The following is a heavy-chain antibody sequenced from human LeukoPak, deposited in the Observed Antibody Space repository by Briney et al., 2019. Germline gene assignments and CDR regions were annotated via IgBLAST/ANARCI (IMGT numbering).Heavy chain of an antibody. CDR1: GFTVSSNY. CDR2: IYGGGST. J-gene: IGHJ4*02. Sequence: GGSLTLSCAASGFTVSSNYMNWVRRAPGKGLEWVSLIYGGGSTSYAGSVKGRFTISRDSSKNTLYLQMNSLRAEHTAVYYCARGPRPGSSGYPNLDYWGQGTLVTVSS. CDR3: ARGPRPGSSGYPNLDY. V-gene: IGHV3-53*01. D-gene: IGHD3-22*01.